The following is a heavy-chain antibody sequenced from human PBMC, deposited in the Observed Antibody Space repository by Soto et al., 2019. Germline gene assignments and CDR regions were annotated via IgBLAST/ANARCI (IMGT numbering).Heavy chain of an antibody. CDR2: ISYDGSNK. Sequence: GGSLRLSCAASGFTFSSYGMHWVRQAPGKGLEWVAVISYDGSNKYYADSVKGRFTISRDNSKNTLYLQMNSLRAEDTAVYYCAKDEPYYDILTGYTYYYGMDVWGQGTTVTVSS. D-gene: IGHD3-9*01. CDR1: GFTFSSYG. CDR3: AKDEPYYDILTGYTYYYGMDV. J-gene: IGHJ6*02. V-gene: IGHV3-30*18.